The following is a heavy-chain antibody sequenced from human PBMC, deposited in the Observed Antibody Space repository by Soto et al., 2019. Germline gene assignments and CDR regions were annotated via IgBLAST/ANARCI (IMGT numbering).Heavy chain of an antibody. CDR3: ARRGSYPNWFDP. CDR1: GYTFTSYD. V-gene: IGHV1-8*01. CDR2: MSPNSGST. Sequence: ASVKFSCKASGYTFTSYDINWLLQATGQGLEWMGLMSPNSGSTFDAQKFQGRVTMTRNTSISTAYMELSSLRSEDTAVYYCARRGSYPNWFDPWGQGTLVTVSS. D-gene: IGHD1-26*01. J-gene: IGHJ5*02.